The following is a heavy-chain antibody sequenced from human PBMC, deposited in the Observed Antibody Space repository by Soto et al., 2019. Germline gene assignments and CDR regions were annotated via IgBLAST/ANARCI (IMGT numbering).Heavy chain of an antibody. CDR2: IVPMFGTP. CDR1: GGTFSSSA. V-gene: IGHV1-69*01. D-gene: IGHD3-10*01. CDR3: AKIGERSWFDS. Sequence: QVQLVQSGAEVKKLGSSVKVSCRASGGTFSSSAISWVRQAPGQGLEWMGGIVPMFGTPDIAQKFQGRVTITADEATGTAYMEVGSLRSEDTATYYCAKIGERSWFDSWGQGTLVNVSS. J-gene: IGHJ5*01.